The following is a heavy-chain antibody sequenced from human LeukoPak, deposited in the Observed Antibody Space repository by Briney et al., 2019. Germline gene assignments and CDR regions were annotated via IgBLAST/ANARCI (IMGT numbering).Heavy chain of an antibody. CDR1: EFVFSNHA. J-gene: IGHJ4*02. Sequence: GGSLRLSCVASEFVFSNHAMIWVRQAPGKGLEWISSITSDSSNIFYANSVRGRFTISGDNANNALHLQMNSLRAEDTAVYYCARVFWETVNTGYYSDFWGPGTLVTVSS. CDR2: ITSDSSNI. CDR3: ARVFWETVNTGYYSDF. V-gene: IGHV3-21*01. D-gene: IGHD3-22*01.